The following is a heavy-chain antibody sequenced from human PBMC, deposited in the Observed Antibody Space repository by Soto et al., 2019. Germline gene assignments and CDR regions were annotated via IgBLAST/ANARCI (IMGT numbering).Heavy chain of an antibody. CDR3: AREINWEGVDY. D-gene: IGHD7-27*01. CDR1: GYTFTSYD. J-gene: IGHJ4*02. CDR2: MNPNSGNT. V-gene: IGHV1-8*01. Sequence: QVQLVQSGAEVKKPGASVKVSCKASGYTFTSYDINWVRQATGQGLEWKGWMNPNSGNTGYSQKFQGGVTMNRNTSISTAYMELSTLRSEDTAVYYSAREINWEGVDYWGPGTLVTVSS.